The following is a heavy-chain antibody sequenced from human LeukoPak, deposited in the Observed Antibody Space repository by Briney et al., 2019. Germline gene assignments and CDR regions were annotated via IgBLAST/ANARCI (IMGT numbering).Heavy chain of an antibody. CDR3: AKDKAVVTSRSFDY. Sequence: PGGSLRLSCAASGFTFSSSAMSWVRQSPGKGLEWVASMSGSGGVTFYADSVKGRFTISRDNAKNTLYLQMNNLRVEDTAVFYCAKDKAVVTSRSFDYWGQGTLVTVSS. CDR1: GFTFSSSA. D-gene: IGHD4-23*01. CDR2: MSGSGGVT. V-gene: IGHV3-23*01. J-gene: IGHJ4*02.